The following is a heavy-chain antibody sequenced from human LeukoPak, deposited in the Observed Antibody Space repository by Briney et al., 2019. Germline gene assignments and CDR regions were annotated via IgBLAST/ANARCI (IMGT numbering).Heavy chain of an antibody. CDR1: GYTFTGYY. Sequence: GASVKVSCKASGYTFTGYYMHWVRQAPGQGLEWMGWINPNSGGTNYAQKFQGRVTMTRDTSISTVYMELSRLRSDDTAVYYCARVIVYGDYYDAFDIWGQGTMVTVSS. J-gene: IGHJ3*02. CDR2: INPNSGGT. CDR3: ARVIVYGDYYDAFDI. V-gene: IGHV1-2*02. D-gene: IGHD4-17*01.